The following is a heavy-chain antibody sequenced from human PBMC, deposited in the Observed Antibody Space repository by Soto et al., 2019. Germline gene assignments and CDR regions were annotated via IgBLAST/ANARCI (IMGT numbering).Heavy chain of an antibody. D-gene: IGHD4-17*01. Sequence: EVQLVESGGGLVQPGESLKLSCEVSGFTFSGSAMHWVRQASGKGLEWVGRIRSKANNYATAYAASVKGRITISRDDSKNTAYLQMNSLKSEDTAVYYCTRGYGDYVRDYWGQGTLVTVSS. J-gene: IGHJ4*02. CDR2: IRSKANNYAT. CDR3: TRGYGDYVRDY. V-gene: IGHV3-73*01. CDR1: GFTFSGSA.